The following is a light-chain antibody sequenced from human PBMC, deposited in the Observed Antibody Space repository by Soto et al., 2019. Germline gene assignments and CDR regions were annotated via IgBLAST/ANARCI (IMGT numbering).Light chain of an antibody. CDR1: SSDVRYNR. CDR2: EVT. J-gene: IGLJ2*01. V-gene: IGLV2-18*02. CDR3: SSYSYTSAATVV. Sequence: QSALTQPPSVSGSPGQSVTISCVGSSSDVRYNRVSWYQQPPGTAPKLLIFEVTHRPSGVPDRFYGSKSGNTDSLTISGLQAEYEADYYCSSYSYTSAATVVFGGGTQLNVL.